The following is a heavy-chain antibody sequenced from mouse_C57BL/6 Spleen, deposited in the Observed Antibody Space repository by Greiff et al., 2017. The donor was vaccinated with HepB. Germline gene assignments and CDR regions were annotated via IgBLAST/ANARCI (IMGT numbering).Heavy chain of an antibody. D-gene: IGHD2-4*01. CDR2: INPSNGGT. V-gene: IGHV1-53*01. Sequence: VQLQQPGTELVKPGASVKLSCKASGYTFTSYWMHWVKQRPGQGLEWIGNINPSNGGTNYNEKFKSKATLTVDNSSRTDYMQLRSLTSEDSAVYDCARGMGNYDNYYAMDYWGQGTSVTVSS. CDR1: GYTFTSYW. CDR3: ARGMGNYDNYYAMDY. J-gene: IGHJ4*01.